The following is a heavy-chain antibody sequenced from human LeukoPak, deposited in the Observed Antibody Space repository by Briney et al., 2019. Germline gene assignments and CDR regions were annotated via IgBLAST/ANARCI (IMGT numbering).Heavy chain of an antibody. J-gene: IGHJ6*02. V-gene: IGHV3-30*18. CDR3: AKGGYFDWFYGMDV. CDR1: GFTFSSYG. Sequence: GRSLRLSCAASGFTFSSYGMHWVRQAPSKGLEWVAVISYDGSNKYYADSVKGRFTISRDNSKNTLYLQMNSLRAEDTAVYYCAKGGYFDWFYGMDVWGQGTTVTVSS. CDR2: ISYDGSNK. D-gene: IGHD3-9*01.